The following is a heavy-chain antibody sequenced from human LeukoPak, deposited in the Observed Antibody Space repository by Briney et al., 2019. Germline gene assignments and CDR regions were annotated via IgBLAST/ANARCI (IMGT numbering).Heavy chain of an antibody. CDR2: IIPILGIA. D-gene: IGHD3-22*01. CDR3: ASYFTYYYDSSGSPYGMDV. CDR1: GYTFTSYY. V-gene: IGHV1-69*02. Sequence: GASVKVSCKASGYTFTSYYMHWVRQAPGQGLEWMGRIIPILGIANYAQKFQGRVTITADKSTSTAYMELSSLRSEDTAVYYCASYFTYYYDSSGSPYGMDVWGQGTTVTVSS. J-gene: IGHJ6*02.